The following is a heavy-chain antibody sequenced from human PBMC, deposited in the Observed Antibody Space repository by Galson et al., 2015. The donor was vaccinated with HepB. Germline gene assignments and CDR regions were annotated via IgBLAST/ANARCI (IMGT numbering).Heavy chain of an antibody. CDR1: GYSFTSYW. Sequence: QSGAEVKKPGESLRISCKGSGYSFTSYWIGWVRQMPGKGLEWMGIIYPGDSDTRYSPSFQGQVTISADKSISTAYLQWSSLKASDTAMYYCARLSPIAAAGGWFDPWGQGTLVTVSS. D-gene: IGHD6-13*01. J-gene: IGHJ5*02. CDR3: ARLSPIAAAGGWFDP. CDR2: IYPGDSDT. V-gene: IGHV5-51*03.